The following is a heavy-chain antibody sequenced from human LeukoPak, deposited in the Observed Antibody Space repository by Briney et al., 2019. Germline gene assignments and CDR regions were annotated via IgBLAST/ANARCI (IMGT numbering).Heavy chain of an antibody. D-gene: IGHD3-3*01. J-gene: IGHJ4*02. CDR1: GGSFSGYY. CDR2: INHSGST. CDR3: ARGLTYYDFWSGPSGDY. V-gene: IGHV4-34*01. Sequence: SETLSLTCAVYGGSFSGYYWSWIRQPPGKGLEWIGEINHSGSTNYNPSLKSRVTISVDTSKNQSSLKLSSVTAADTAVYYCARGLTYYDFWSGPSGDYWGQGTLVTVSS.